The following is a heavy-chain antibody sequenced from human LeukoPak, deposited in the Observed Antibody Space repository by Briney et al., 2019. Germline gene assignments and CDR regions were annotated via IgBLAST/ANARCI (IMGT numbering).Heavy chain of an antibody. V-gene: IGHV4-59*01. CDR2: IYYSGGT. CDR1: GGSIGSYY. D-gene: IGHD1-14*01. J-gene: IGHJ2*01. CDR3: ARDGNPWNLDV. Sequence: PSETLSLTCTVSGGSIGSYYWSWIRQPPGKGLEWIGYIYYSGGTSYNPSLKSRVTMSVDTSKNQFSLQLSSVTAADTAVYYCARDGNPWNLDVWGRGPLVTVSS.